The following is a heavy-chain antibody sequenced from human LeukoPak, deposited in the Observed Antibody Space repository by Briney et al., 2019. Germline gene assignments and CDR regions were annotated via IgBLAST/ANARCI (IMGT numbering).Heavy chain of an antibody. CDR2: INPSGGST. J-gene: IGHJ6*03. Sequence: GASVKVSCKASGYSFNSYYMHWVRQAPGQGLKCMGIINPSGGSTSYAQKFQGRVTMTRDMSTSTVYMELSSLRSEDTAVYYCARGTKDLVGITWYYYMDVWGKGTTVTVPS. V-gene: IGHV1-46*02. CDR1: GYSFNSYY. CDR3: ARGTKDLVGITWYYYMDV. D-gene: IGHD2-2*01.